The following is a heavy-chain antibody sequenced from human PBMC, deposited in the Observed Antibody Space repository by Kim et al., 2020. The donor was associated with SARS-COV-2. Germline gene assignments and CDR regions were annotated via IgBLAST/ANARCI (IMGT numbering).Heavy chain of an antibody. CDR3: ARDTNQYSYGGDYDY. V-gene: IGHV1-18*04. CDR1: GYTFTSYG. D-gene: IGHD5-18*01. J-gene: IGHJ4*02. CDR2: ISAYNGNT. Sequence: ASVKVSCKASGYTFTSYGISWVRQAPGQGLEWMGWISAYNGNTNYAQKLQGRVTMTTDTSTSTAYMELRSLRSDDTAVYYCARDTNQYSYGGDYDYWGQGTLVTVSS.